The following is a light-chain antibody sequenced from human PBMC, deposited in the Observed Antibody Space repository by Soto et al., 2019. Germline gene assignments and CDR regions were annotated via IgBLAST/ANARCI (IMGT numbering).Light chain of an antibody. J-gene: IGKJ2*01. CDR2: GAS. CDR3: QQSNNWPYS. CDR1: QSVSSN. Sequence: EIVMTQSPATLSVSPGERVTLSCRASQSVSSNLAWYQPKPGQAPRLLFYGASTRATGVPARFTGSGSGTDFTLTISSLQSEDFAVYYCQQSNNWPYSFGQGTKLEIK. V-gene: IGKV3-15*01.